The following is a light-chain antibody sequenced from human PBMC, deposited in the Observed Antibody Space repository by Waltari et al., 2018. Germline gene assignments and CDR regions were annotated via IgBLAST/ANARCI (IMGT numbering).Light chain of an antibody. CDR1: SSNIGAGYD. V-gene: IGLV1-40*01. CDR3: QSYDRDLNAVL. Sequence: QSVLTQPPSVSGAPGQSVTISCTGSSSNIGAGYDGHWYQQIPGSAHKVLIYRDDNRPSGVPGRFSGSKSGTSASLSVTGLHVEDEADYFCQSYDRDLNAVLFGGGTKLTVL. J-gene: IGLJ2*01. CDR2: RDD.